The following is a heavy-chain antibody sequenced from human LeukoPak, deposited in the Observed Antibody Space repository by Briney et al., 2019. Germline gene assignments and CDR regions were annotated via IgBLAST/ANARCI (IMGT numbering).Heavy chain of an antibody. D-gene: IGHD1-26*01. J-gene: IGHJ4*02. V-gene: IGHV4-61*02. CDR3: ARDQRLSSGSYPEGGFDY. Sequence: PSETLSLTCIVSGASITSGTYYWTWIRQPAGKGLEWIGRIYTSGSTNYNPSLKSRVTMSVDTSKNQFSLKLSSVTAADTAVYYCARDQRLSSGSYPEGGFDYWGQGTLVTVSS. CDR1: GASITSGTYY. CDR2: IYTSGST.